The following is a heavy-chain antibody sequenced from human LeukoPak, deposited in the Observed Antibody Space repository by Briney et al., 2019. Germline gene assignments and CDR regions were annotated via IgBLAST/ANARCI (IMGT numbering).Heavy chain of an antibody. CDR1: GFTFSSYA. D-gene: IGHD1-26*01. CDR2: ISAGGGST. Sequence: PGGSLRLSCAASGFTFSSYAMSWVRQAPGKGLEWVSAISAGGGSTCYADSVKGRFTISRDNSKNTLYLQMNSLRAEDTAVYYCAKDRVGAYPDYFDYWGQGTLVTVSS. CDR3: AKDRVGAYPDYFDY. V-gene: IGHV3-23*01. J-gene: IGHJ4*02.